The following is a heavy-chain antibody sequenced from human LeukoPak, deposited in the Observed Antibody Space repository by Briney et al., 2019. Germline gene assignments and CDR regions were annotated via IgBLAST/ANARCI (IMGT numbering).Heavy chain of an antibody. CDR1: GFTFSSYG. CDR3: AKDHCSSTTCYGSPGY. CDR2: IRYDGSKN. V-gene: IGHV3-30*02. Sequence: GGSLRLSCAASGFTFSSYGIHWVRQALGKGLEWVAFIRYDGSKNYYADSVKGRFTISRDNSKNTLYLQMNSLRAEDTAVYYCAKDHCSSTTCYGSPGYWGQGTLVTVSS. D-gene: IGHD2-2*01. J-gene: IGHJ4*02.